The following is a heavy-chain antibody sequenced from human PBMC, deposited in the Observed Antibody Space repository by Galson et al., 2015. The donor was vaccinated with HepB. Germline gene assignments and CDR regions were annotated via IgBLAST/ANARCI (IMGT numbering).Heavy chain of an antibody. V-gene: IGHV3-15*01. Sequence: LRLYCAASGFTFSNAWMSWVRQAPGKGLEWVGRIKSKTDGGTTDYAAPVKGRFTISRDDSKNTLYLQMNSLKTEDTAVYYCTTILFCSSTSCHWYYGMDVWGQGTTVTVSS. CDR3: TTILFCSSTSCHWYYGMDV. J-gene: IGHJ6*02. CDR2: IKSKTDGGTT. D-gene: IGHD2-2*01. CDR1: GFTFSNAW.